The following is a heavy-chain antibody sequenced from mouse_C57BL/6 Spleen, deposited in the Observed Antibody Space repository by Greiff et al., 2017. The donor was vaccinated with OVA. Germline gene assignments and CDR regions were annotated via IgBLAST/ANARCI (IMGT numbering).Heavy chain of an antibody. CDR2: INPNYGTT. CDR3: ARSNDGPSGAHLDY. CDR1: GYSFTDYN. V-gene: IGHV1-39*01. D-gene: IGHD2-3*01. J-gene: IGHJ2*01. Sequence: EVQLQQSGPELVKPGASVKISCKASGYSFTDYNMNWVKQSNGKSLEWIGVINPNYGTTSYNQKFKGKATLTVDQSSSTAYMQLNSLTSEDAAVYFGARSNDGPSGAHLDYWGQGTALTVSS.